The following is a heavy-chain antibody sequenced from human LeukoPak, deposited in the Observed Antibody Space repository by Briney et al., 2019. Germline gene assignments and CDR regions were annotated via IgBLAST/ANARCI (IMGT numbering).Heavy chain of an antibody. CDR3: ATERRDDFWSGYYPYYYYYYGMDV. J-gene: IGHJ6*02. D-gene: IGHD3-3*01. CDR2: ISAYNGNT. V-gene: IGHV1-18*01. CDR1: GYTFTSYG. Sequence: ASVKVSCKASGYTFTSYGISWVRQAPGQGLEWMGWISAYNGNTNYAQKFQGRVTITRDTSASTAYMELSSLRSEDTAVYYCATERRDDFWSGYYPYYYYYYGMDVWGQGTTVTVSS.